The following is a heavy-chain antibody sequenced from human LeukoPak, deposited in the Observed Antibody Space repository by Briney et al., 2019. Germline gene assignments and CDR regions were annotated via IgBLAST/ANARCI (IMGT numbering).Heavy chain of an antibody. CDR3: AKDSPGTYYTFDS. D-gene: IGHD1-1*01. V-gene: IGHV3-23*01. CDR1: GFTFSTSA. CDR2: ISGGNT. Sequence: GGSLRLSCAASGFTFSTSAMSWGRQAPGKGLEWVSTISGGNTYYADSVKGRFTTSRDNSKNTLYLQMNSLRAEDTAIYYCAKDSPGTYYTFDSWGQGALVTVSS. J-gene: IGHJ4*02.